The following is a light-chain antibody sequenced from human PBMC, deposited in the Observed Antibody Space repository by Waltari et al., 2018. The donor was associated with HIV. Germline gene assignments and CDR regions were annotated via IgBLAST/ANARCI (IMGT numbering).Light chain of an antibody. CDR2: MND. CDR3: ASWDDSLGGYWI. CDR1: TSNIGSNY. V-gene: IGLV1-47*01. J-gene: IGLJ2*01. Sequence: QSVVTQPPSASGTLGQRVTISCSGGTSNIGSNYVYWYQHPPGTSPKLLIYMNDQRPSGFPDRISGSKSGTSASLAISGLRSEDEADYYCASWDDSLGGYWIFGGGTNLTVL.